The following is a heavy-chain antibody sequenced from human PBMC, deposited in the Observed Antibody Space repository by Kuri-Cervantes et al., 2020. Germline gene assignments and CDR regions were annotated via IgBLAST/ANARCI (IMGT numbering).Heavy chain of an antibody. D-gene: IGHD3-10*01. CDR2: IYYSGST. CDR1: GYSISSGNW. CDR3: ARHRLEWGSGSRYYYGMDV. Sequence: LRLSCAVSGYSISSGNWWGWLRQTPGKRLEWIAYIYYSGSTYYNPSLKSRVTISVDTSKNQFSLKLSSVTAADTAVYYCARHRLEWGSGSRYYYGMDVWGQGTTVTVSS. V-gene: IGHV4-28*01. J-gene: IGHJ6*02.